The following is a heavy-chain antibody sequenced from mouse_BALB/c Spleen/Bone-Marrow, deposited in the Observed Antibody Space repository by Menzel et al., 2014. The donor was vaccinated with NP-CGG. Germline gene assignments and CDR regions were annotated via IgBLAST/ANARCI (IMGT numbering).Heavy chain of an antibody. CDR3: AREIYYGGYFDY. J-gene: IGHJ2*01. D-gene: IGHD1-1*01. CDR2: INPYNGAT. Sequence: VQLQQPGPELVKPGASVKISCKASGYSFTGYYMHWVKQSHVKSLEWIGRINPYNGATSYNQNFKDKASLTVDKSSSSAYMELHSLTSEDSAVYCCAREIYYGGYFDYWGQGTTLTVSS. V-gene: IGHV1-31*01. CDR1: GYSFTGYY.